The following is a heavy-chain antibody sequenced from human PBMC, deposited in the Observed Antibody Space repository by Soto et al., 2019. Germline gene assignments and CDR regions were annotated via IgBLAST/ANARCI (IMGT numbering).Heavy chain of an antibody. CDR3: APYSYGLPAGY. V-gene: IGHV1-18*01. Sequence: QVQLVQSGAEVKKPGASVKVSCKASGYTFSSYGISWVRQAPGQGLEWMGWITAYNGNTNYAQKLQGRVTMTTDTATSTAYRELRRLISDDTAVYYCAPYSYGLPAGYWGQGTLVTVSS. J-gene: IGHJ4*02. CDR1: GYTFSSYG. D-gene: IGHD5-18*01. CDR2: ITAYNGNT.